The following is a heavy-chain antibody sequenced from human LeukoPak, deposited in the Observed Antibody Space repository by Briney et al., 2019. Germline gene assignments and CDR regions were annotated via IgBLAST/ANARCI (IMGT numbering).Heavy chain of an antibody. D-gene: IGHD7-27*01. CDR1: GFTFSSYW. CDR2: IKQDESEK. Sequence: GGSLRLSCAAAGFTFSSYWMSWVRQAPGKGLEWVANIKQDESEKYYVDSVKGRFTISRDNAKNSLYLQMNSLRAEDTAVFYCATHPRAWGSFDYWGQGTLVTVSS. J-gene: IGHJ4*02. CDR3: ATHPRAWGSFDY. V-gene: IGHV3-7*01.